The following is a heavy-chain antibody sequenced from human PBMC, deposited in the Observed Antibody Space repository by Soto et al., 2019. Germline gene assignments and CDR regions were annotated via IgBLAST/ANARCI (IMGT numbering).Heavy chain of an antibody. J-gene: IGHJ6*02. CDR3: ARVKHGDYYHGRDV. V-gene: IGHV4-59*01. CDR2: ISYTGSA. Sequence: PSESLSLTCTVSGGSINYSYWTWIRPPPGKGQERIGYISYTGSANYNASLKSRLTISVDTSKNQFSLKLSSVTAADTALSYSARVKHGDYYHGRDVRSQRTTVIVS. CDR1: GGSINYSY.